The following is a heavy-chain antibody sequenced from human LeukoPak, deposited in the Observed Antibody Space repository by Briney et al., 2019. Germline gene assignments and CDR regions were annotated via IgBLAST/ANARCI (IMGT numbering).Heavy chain of an antibody. V-gene: IGHV3-21*01. J-gene: IGHJ4*02. CDR3: ARTISGPISY. CDR2: ISSSSSYI. CDR1: GFTFSTYS. D-gene: IGHD5-24*01. Sequence: GGSLRLSCAASGFTFSTYSMNWVRQTPGKGLEWVSSISSSSSYIYYGDSVKGGFTISRDNAKNSLYLQMNSLRAEDTAIYYCARTISGPISYWGQGTLVTASS.